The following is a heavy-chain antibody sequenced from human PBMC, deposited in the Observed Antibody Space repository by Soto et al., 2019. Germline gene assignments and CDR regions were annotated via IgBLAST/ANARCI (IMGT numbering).Heavy chain of an antibody. V-gene: IGHV4-30-2*01. J-gene: IGHJ2*01. Sequence: PSETLSLTCAVSGGSISSGGYSWSWIRQPPGKGLEWIGYIYHSGSTYYNPSLKSRVTISVDRSKNQFSLKLSSATAADTAVYYCARAGDRPPSWYFDLWGRGTLVTVSS. D-gene: IGHD7-27*01. CDR2: IYHSGST. CDR1: GGSISSGGYS. CDR3: ARAGDRPPSWYFDL.